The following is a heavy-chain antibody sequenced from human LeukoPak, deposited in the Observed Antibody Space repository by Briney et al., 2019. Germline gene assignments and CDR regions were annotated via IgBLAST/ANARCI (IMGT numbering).Heavy chain of an antibody. CDR2: ISYDGSNK. CDR3: ARDRGGSSWGNYYGMDV. J-gene: IGHJ6*02. V-gene: IGHV3-30-3*01. D-gene: IGHD6-13*01. CDR1: GFTFSSYA. Sequence: GGSLRLSCAASGFTFSSYAMHWVRQAPGKGLEWVAVISYDGSNKYYADSVKGRFTISRGNSKNTLYLQMNSLRAEDAAVYYCARDRGGSSWGNYYGMDVWGQGTTVTVSS.